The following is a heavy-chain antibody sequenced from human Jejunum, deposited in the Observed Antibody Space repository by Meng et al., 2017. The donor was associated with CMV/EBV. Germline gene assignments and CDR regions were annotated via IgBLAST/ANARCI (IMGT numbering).Heavy chain of an antibody. V-gene: IGHV1-2*06. Sequence: IFSHYFIHWVRHVPGQGLEWMGRTRSYADMGESDYAAKFRGRVTISRDNPRNTLYLQMESLRVDDTALYYCARDSTAIVVDGADYWGQGTLVTVSS. CDR3: ARDSTAIVVDGADY. J-gene: IGHJ4*02. D-gene: IGHD2-21*01. CDR1: IFSHYF. CDR2: TRSYADMGES.